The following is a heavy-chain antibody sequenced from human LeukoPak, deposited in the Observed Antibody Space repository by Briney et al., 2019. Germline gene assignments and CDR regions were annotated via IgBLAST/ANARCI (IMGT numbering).Heavy chain of an antibody. CDR1: GYTFTGYY. J-gene: IGHJ4*02. D-gene: IGHD3-10*01. CDR2: INPNSGGT. CDR3: ARDVQYGSGSHDY. V-gene: IGHV1-2*02. Sequence: GASVKVSCKASGYTFTGYYMHCVRQAPGQGLEWMGWINPNSGGTKYAQKFQGRVTLTRDTSISTAYMELSRLRSDDTAVYYCARDVQYGSGSHDYWGQGTLVTVSS.